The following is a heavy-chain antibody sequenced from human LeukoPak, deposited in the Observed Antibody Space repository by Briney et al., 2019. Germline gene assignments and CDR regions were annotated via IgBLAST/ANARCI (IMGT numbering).Heavy chain of an antibody. CDR2: IDPKSGDT. Sequence: ASVKVSCKTSGYTFTGYLLHWVRQAPGQGLEWMGWIDPKSGDTRYAQKLQGRVTMTTDTSTSTAYMELRSLRSDDTAVYYCARDSVPDYWGQGTLVTVSS. CDR3: ARDSVPDY. J-gene: IGHJ4*02. D-gene: IGHD2-2*01. CDR1: GYTFTGYL. V-gene: IGHV1-18*04.